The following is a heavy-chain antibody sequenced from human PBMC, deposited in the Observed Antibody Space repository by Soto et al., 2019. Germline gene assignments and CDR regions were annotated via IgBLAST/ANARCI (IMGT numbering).Heavy chain of an antibody. J-gene: IGHJ4*02. CDR3: AKARADYYDSSGYPVDY. CDR2: ISGSGGST. Sequence: EVQLLESGGGLVQPGGSLRLSCAASGFTFSSYAMSWVRQAPGKGLEWVSAISGSGGSTYYADSVKGRFTISRDNSKNTRYRQMNSLRAEDTAVNDGAKARADYYDSSGYPVDYWGQGTLVTVSS. V-gene: IGHV3-23*01. CDR1: GFTFSSYA. D-gene: IGHD3-22*01.